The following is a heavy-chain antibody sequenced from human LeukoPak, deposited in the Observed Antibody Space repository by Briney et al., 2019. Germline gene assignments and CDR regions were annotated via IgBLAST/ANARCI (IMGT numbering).Heavy chain of an antibody. CDR2: ISGSADNT. V-gene: IGHV3-23*01. Sequence: PGGSLRLSCTASGFTLSSYAMSWVRQAPGEGLEWVSTISGSADNTNYADSVKGRFTISRDNSKNTLYLQMNSLRAEDTAVYYCANLPLYSSSSGADYWGQGTLVTVSS. D-gene: IGHD6-6*01. CDR3: ANLPLYSSSSGADY. CDR1: GFTLSSYA. J-gene: IGHJ4*02.